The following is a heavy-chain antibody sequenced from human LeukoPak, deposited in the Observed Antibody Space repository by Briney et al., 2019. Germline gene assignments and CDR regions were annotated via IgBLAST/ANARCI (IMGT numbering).Heavy chain of an antibody. J-gene: IGHJ4*02. CDR3: AKNLYSDISNGYLFDY. D-gene: IGHD3-9*01. V-gene: IGHV4-31*03. Sequence: SQTLSLTCTVSGGSISSGGYYWSWIRQHPGKGLEWIGYIYYSGSTYYNPSLKSRVTISVDTSKNQFSLKLSSVTAADTAVYYCAKNLYSDISNGYLFDYWGQGALVTVSS. CDR2: IYYSGST. CDR1: GGSISSGGYY.